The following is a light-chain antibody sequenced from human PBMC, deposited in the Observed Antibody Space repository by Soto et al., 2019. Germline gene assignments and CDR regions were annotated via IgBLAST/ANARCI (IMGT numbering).Light chain of an antibody. CDR3: QSYENNIHVV. Sequence: NFMLTQPHSVSESPGKTVTISCTRSSGSIASNYVQWYQQRPGSSPTTVIYEDNQRPSGVPDRFSGSIDSSSNSASLTISGLKTEDEADYYCQSYENNIHVVFGGGTKLTVL. J-gene: IGLJ2*01. CDR1: SGSIASNY. CDR2: EDN. V-gene: IGLV6-57*01.